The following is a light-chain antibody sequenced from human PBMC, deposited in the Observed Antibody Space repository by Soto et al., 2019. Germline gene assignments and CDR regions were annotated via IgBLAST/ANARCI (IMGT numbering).Light chain of an antibody. CDR1: QSVCSY. CDR2: GAS. Sequence: EIVMTQSPDSLSVSLGERATLSCRASQSVCSYLAWYQQKPGQAPRLLIYGASTRATGVPARFSGSGSGTEFTLTISSLQSEDFAVYYCQQYNYWSPLTFGGGTKVAIK. CDR3: QQYNYWSPLT. V-gene: IGKV3-15*01. J-gene: IGKJ4*01.